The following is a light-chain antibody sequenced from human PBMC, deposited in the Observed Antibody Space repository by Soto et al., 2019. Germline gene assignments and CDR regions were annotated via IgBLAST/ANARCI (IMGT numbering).Light chain of an antibody. Sequence: DIQMTQSPSCLSASVGERVTIACLASQSISSYLNWYQQKPGKAPKLLIYAASSLQSGVPSRFSGSGSGTDFTLTISSLQPEDFATYYCQQSYSTPRTFGQGTKVDIK. CDR3: QQSYSTPRT. CDR1: QSISSY. V-gene: IGKV1-39*01. CDR2: AAS. J-gene: IGKJ1*01.